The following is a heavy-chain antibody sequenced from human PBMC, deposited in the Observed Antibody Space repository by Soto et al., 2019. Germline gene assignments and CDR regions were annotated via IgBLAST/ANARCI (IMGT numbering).Heavy chain of an antibody. J-gene: IGHJ4*02. CDR3: ARPYGGSIGN. CDR2: IYYSGST. CDR1: GGSISSYY. Sequence: QVQLQESGPGLVKPSETLSLTCTVSGGSISSYYWSWIRQPPGKGLEWIGYIYYSGSTNYNPSLKSRVTMSVETSKNQFSLKLSSVTAADTAVYYSARPYGGSIGNWGQGTLVTVSS. V-gene: IGHV4-59*08. D-gene: IGHD2-15*01.